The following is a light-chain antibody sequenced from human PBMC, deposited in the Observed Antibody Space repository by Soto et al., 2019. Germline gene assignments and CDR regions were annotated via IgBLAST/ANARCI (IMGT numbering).Light chain of an antibody. Sequence: QSVLTQPPSASGSTGQSVAIFCTGTSSDVGGYNYVSWYQQHPGKAPKLMIYEVSQRPSGVPDRFSGSKSGNTASLTVSGLQAEDEADYYCSSYAGNSWVFGTGTKVTVL. CDR3: SSYAGNSWV. V-gene: IGLV2-8*01. CDR2: EVS. J-gene: IGLJ1*01. CDR1: SSDVGGYNY.